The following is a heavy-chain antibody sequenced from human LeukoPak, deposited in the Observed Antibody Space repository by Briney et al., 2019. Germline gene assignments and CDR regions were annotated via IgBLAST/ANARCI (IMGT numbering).Heavy chain of an antibody. D-gene: IGHD4-17*01. CDR1: GFTFSSYG. CDR2: ISYDGINK. V-gene: IGHV3-30*18. CDR3: ANLYGDSGLEY. Sequence: PGRSLRLSCAASGFTFSSYGMHWVRRPPGKGLEWVAVISYDGINKYHADSVKGRFTISRDNSKNTLYLQMNSLRAEDTALYYCANLYGDSGLEYWGQGTLVTVSS. J-gene: IGHJ4*02.